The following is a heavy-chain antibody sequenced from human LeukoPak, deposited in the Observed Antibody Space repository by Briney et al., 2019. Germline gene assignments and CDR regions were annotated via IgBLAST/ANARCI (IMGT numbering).Heavy chain of an antibody. D-gene: IGHD2-2*01. CDR3: ARDIVDYSSTRCPGEAADI. Sequence: SETLSLTCTVSGGSISGNSYRWIRQPPGKGLEWIGYIYYSGSTNYNPSLKSRVTISVDTSKTQFSLKLSSVTAANTAVYYCARDIVDYSSTRCPGEAADIWGQGTMVTVSS. CDR2: IYYSGST. V-gene: IGHV4-59*01. J-gene: IGHJ3*02. CDR1: GGSISGNS.